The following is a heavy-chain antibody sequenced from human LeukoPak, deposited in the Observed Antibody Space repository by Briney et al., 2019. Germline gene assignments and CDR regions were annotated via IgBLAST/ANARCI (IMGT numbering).Heavy chain of an antibody. D-gene: IGHD3-22*01. Sequence: PSGTLSLTCAVSGGSISSDNWWTWVRQPPGKGLEWIGQIYQSGSTNYNPSLKSRVTISVDKSKSQFSLKLSSVTAADTAIYYCARDLVDSGGYYFDYWGQGTLVTVSS. V-gene: IGHV4-4*02. CDR3: ARDLVDSGGYYFDY. CDR1: GGSISSDNW. CDR2: IYQSGST. J-gene: IGHJ4*02.